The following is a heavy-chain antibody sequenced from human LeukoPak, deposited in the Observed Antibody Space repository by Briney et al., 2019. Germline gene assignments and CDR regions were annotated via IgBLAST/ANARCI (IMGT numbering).Heavy chain of an antibody. J-gene: IGHJ4*02. D-gene: IGHD3-10*01. CDR3: ARGYGSGSYYFLDY. CDR1: GGSISSGSYY. CDR2: IYTSGST. V-gene: IGHV4-61*02. Sequence: PSETLSLTCTVSGGSISSGSYYWSWIRQPAGKGLEWIGRIYTSGSTNYNPSLKSRVTISVDTSKNQFPLKLSSVTAAGTAVYYCARGYGSGSYYFLDYWGQGTLVTVSS.